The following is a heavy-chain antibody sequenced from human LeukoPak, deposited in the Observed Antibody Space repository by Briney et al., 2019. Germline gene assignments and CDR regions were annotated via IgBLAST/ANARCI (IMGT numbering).Heavy chain of an antibody. CDR1: GDSISNYY. CDR3: AIHPDLDSPRRKYYFDY. D-gene: IGHD3/OR15-3a*01. Sequence: PSETLSLTCTVSGDSISNYYWSWIRQPAGKGLEWIGRMYTSGATNYNPFLKSRATISVDTSKNQFSLKLTSVTAADTAVYYCAIHPDLDSPRRKYYFDYWGQGTLVTVSS. CDR2: MYTSGAT. J-gene: IGHJ4*02. V-gene: IGHV4-4*07.